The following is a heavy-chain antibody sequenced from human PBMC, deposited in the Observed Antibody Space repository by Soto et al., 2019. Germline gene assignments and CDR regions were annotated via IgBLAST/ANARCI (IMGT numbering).Heavy chain of an antibody. J-gene: IGHJ4*02. CDR3: TTDPYSTRDY. D-gene: IGHD4-4*01. CDR1: GFTFINAW. V-gene: IGHV3-15*07. Sequence: EVQMVESGGGLVQPGGSLRLSCATSGFTFINAWMNWVRQPPGKGLEWVGRVKSKTAGGTTDYAAPVKGRFTISRDDSKNPLFLQMNSLKIEDTALYYCTTDPYSTRDYWGQGTLVTVAS. CDR2: VKSKTAGGTT.